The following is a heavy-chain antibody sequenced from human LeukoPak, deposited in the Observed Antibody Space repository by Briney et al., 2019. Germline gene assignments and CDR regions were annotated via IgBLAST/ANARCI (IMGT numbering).Heavy chain of an antibody. CDR1: GYSFTSYW. CDR3: ARLPDYDFWSGSNWFDP. V-gene: IGHV5-51*01. CDR2: IYPGDSDT. D-gene: IGHD3-3*01. J-gene: IGHJ5*02. Sequence: GESLKISCKGSGYSFTSYWIGWVRQMPGKGLEWMGIIYPGDSDTRYSPSFQGQVTISADKSISTAYLQWSSLKASDTAMYSCARLPDYDFWSGSNWFDPWGQGTLVTVSS.